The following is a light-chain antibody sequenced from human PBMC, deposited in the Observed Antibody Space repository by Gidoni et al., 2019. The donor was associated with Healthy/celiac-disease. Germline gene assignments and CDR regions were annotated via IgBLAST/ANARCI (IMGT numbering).Light chain of an antibody. J-gene: IGLJ2*01. CDR2: EVS. CDR1: SRDVGSYNL. CDR3: CSYAGSSTFV. Sequence: SALTQPASVSGSPGQSITISCTGTSRDVGSYNLVSWYQQHPGKAPKLMIYEVSKRPSGVSNRFSGSKSGNTASMTISGLQAEEEADYYCCSYAGSSTFVFGGGTKLTVL. V-gene: IGLV2-23*02.